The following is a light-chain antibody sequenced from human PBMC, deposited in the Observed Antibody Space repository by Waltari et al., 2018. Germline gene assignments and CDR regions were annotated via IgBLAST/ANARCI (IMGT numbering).Light chain of an antibody. CDR2: LGS. J-gene: IGKJ1*01. V-gene: IGKV2-28*01. CDR3: MQRLQTPWT. CDR1: QSLVYSNGDNH. Sequence: DTVMTQSPLSLTVTPGEPASISCRSSQSLVYSNGDNHMDWYLQKPGQSPLLLIYLGSHRASGVPDRFSGSGSGTDFTLRISRVEAEDLGVYYCMQRLQTPWTFGQGTKVEIK.